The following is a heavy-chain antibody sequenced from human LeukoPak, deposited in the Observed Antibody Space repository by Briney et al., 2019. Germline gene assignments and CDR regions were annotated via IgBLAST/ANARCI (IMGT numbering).Heavy chain of an antibody. CDR1: GFTFSDYY. Sequence: GSLRLSCAASGFTFSDYYMSWIRQAPGKGLEWIGEINPSGITNYNPSLKSRVTISVDTSKNQFSLKLSSVTAADTAVYYCARRPRYYDSSGYTYDMGTYYFDYWGQGTLVTVSS. V-gene: IGHV4-34*01. D-gene: IGHD3-22*01. J-gene: IGHJ4*02. CDR3: ARRPRYYDSSGYTYDMGTYYFDY. CDR2: INPSGIT.